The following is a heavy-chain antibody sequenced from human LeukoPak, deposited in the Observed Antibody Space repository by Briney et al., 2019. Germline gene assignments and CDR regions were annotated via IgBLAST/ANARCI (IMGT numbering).Heavy chain of an antibody. CDR3: ARGRVSGWYFSGKVGEVDY. CDR2: ISTYNGNT. D-gene: IGHD6-19*01. CDR1: GYTFTSYG. V-gene: IGHV1-18*01. J-gene: IGHJ4*02. Sequence: ASVKVSCKASGYTFTSYGISWVRQAPGQGLEWMGWISTYNGNTNYAQKLQGRVTMTTDTSTSTAYMELRSLRSDDTAVYYCARGRVSGWYFSGKVGEVDYWGQGTLVTVSS.